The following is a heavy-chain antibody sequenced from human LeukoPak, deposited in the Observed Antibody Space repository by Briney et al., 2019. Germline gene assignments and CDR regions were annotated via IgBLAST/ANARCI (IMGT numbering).Heavy chain of an antibody. CDR3: ARDPNGDYIGAFEF. CDR2: ITGGGTTT. Sequence: SGGSLRLSCVASRFTFSNFAVMWVRLGPRQGLEFVAAITGGGTTTRYGESVKGRVTISRDNSKDTLSLQLRSLSVEDTAQYYCARDPNGDYIGAFEFLGHGTGVTVSS. CDR1: RFTFSNFA. V-gene: IGHV3-23*01. D-gene: IGHD4-17*01. J-gene: IGHJ3*01.